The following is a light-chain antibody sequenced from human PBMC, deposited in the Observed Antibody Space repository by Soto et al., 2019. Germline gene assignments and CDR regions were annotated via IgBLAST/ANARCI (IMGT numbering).Light chain of an antibody. CDR3: QQFKGYPRT. CDR1: QDISNS. Sequence: AIPLTQYPTSLSASVGDRVTITCRASQDISNSLAWYQQKPGQAPKLLMYDASSLQSGVSSRFSGSGSGTDFTFTISSLQPEDFATYYCQQFKGYPRTFGQGTKVEIK. J-gene: IGKJ1*01. V-gene: IGKV1-13*02. CDR2: DAS.